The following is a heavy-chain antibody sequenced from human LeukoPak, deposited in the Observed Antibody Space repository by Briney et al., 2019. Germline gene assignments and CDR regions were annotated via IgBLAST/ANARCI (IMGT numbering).Heavy chain of an antibody. CDR1: GFTFSSYS. V-gene: IGHV3-48*02. Sequence: GSLRLSCAASGFTFSSYSMNWVRQAPGKGLEWVSDISSSSSTIYYADSVKGRFTISRDNAKNSLYLQMNSLRDEDTAVYYCARGPPRYCSGGSCDFDYWGQGALVTVSS. CDR3: ARGPPRYCSGGSCDFDY. J-gene: IGHJ4*02. CDR2: ISSSSSTI. D-gene: IGHD2-15*01.